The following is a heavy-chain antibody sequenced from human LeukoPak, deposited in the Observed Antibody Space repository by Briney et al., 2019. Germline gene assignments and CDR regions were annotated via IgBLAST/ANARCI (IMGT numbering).Heavy chain of an antibody. CDR3: AKERTMIVVVNPIDY. J-gene: IGHJ4*02. CDR2: ISGSGGST. Sequence: GGSLRLSCAASGFTFSSYWMSWVRQAPGKGLEWVSAISGSGGSTYYADSVKGRFTISRDNSKNTLYLQMNSLRAEDTAVYYCAKERTMIVVVNPIDYWGQGTLVTVSS. V-gene: IGHV3-23*01. CDR1: GFTFSSYW. D-gene: IGHD3-22*01.